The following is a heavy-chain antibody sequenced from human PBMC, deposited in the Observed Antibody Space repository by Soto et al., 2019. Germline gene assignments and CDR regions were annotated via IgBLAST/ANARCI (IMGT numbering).Heavy chain of an antibody. CDR3: ARSPGYCSTTRCYGRDFALDV. V-gene: IGHV3-30-3*01. D-gene: IGHD2-2*01. CDR1: RFTFSNYA. Sequence: QVQLVEFGGGVVQPGRSLRLSCAASRFTFSNYAMHWVRQAPGKGLQWVALISFDASTKYYADSVKGRFTISRDKSKNTLYLQMNSLRAEDTAVYYCARSPGYCSTTRCYGRDFALDVWGQGTTVTVSS. J-gene: IGHJ6*02. CDR2: ISFDASTK.